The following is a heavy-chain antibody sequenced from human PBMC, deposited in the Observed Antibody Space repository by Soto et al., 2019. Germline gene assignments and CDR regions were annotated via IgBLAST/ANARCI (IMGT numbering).Heavy chain of an antibody. CDR3: ARGALGYCSSTSCPGDY. CDR2: ISSNGGST. J-gene: IGHJ4*02. CDR1: GFTFSSYA. V-gene: IGHV3-64*01. Sequence: EVQLVESGGGLVQPGGSLRLSCAASGFTFSSYAMHWVRQAPGKGLEYVSAISSNGGSTYYANSVKGGFTISRDNSKNTLYLQMGSLRAEDMAVYYCARGALGYCSSTSCPGDYWGQGTLVTVSS. D-gene: IGHD2-2*01.